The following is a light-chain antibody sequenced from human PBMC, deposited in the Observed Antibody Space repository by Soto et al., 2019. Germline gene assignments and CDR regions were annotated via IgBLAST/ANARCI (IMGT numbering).Light chain of an antibody. CDR3: QQYDSWSPLFT. CDR1: QSISSN. CDR2: GAS. V-gene: IGKV3-15*01. J-gene: IGKJ3*01. Sequence: EIVMTQSPATLSVSPGERATLSCRASQSISSNLAWYQQRPGQAPRLLVYGASTRATGVPARFSSSGSGTELTLTISSLQSEDFALYDCQQYDSWSPLFTFGPGTIVVLK.